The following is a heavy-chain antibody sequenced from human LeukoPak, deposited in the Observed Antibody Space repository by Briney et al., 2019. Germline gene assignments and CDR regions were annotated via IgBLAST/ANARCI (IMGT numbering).Heavy chain of an antibody. CDR3: ASDYDSPYYFEY. V-gene: IGHV3-66*01. CDR1: GVTVSRNY. Sequence: GGSLRLSCAASGVTVSRNYMSWVRQAPGQGLEWVSAIYSAGSTYYADSVNDRFTISRDISKNTLYLQMDTLRAEDTAVYYCASDYDSPYYFEYWGQGTLVTVSS. J-gene: IGHJ4*02. D-gene: IGHD5-12*01. CDR2: IYSAGST.